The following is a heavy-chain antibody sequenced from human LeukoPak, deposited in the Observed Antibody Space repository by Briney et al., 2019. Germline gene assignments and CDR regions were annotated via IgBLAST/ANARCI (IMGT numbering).Heavy chain of an antibody. CDR3: ALSVVTPIWLDP. V-gene: IGHV1-69*05. CDR2: IIPIFGTA. CDR1: GGTFSSYA. J-gene: IGHJ5*02. Sequence: GSSVEVSCKASGGTFSSYAISWVRQAPGQGLEWMGGIIPIFGTANYAQKFQGRVTITTDESTSTAYMELSSLRSEDTAVYYCALSVVTPIWLDPWGQGTLVTVSS. D-gene: IGHD4-23*01.